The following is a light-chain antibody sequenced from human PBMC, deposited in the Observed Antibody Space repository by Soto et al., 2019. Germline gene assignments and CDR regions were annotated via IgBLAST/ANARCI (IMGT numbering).Light chain of an antibody. Sequence: EIVFTRSPGTLSLSPGERATLSCRASQSLTTTYLAWYQHKPGQAPRLLIYGASSRATGIPERFSGSGSGTDFTLTIDSLEPEDCAIYYCQQYGSSPSTFGQGTKVDIK. CDR2: GAS. CDR1: QSLTTTY. J-gene: IGKJ2*01. V-gene: IGKV3-20*01. CDR3: QQYGSSPST.